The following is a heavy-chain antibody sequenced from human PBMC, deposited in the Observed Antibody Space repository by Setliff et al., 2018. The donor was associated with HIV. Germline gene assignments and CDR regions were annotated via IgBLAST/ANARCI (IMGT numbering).Heavy chain of an antibody. Sequence: GGSLRLSCAASGFTFSSHWMHWVRQAQGKGLEWVTRINSDVSRTTYADSVKGLFTVVRDNAKNTLYLQMNILRPEDTAVYYCATAKEAEGYCSSPTCYAYNWLDPWGQGTLVTVSS. CDR2: INSDVSRT. J-gene: IGHJ5*02. D-gene: IGHD2-2*01. V-gene: IGHV3-74*01. CDR3: ATAKEAEGYCSSPTCYAYNWLDP. CDR1: GFTFSSHW.